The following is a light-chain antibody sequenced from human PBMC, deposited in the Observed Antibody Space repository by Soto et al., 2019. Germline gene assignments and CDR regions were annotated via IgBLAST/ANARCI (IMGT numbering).Light chain of an antibody. V-gene: IGKV1-5*01. Sequence: DIQMTQSPSTLSASVGDRVTITCRASQSINSWLAWYQQKPGKAPKLLIYGASSLESGVPLRFGGSGSGTEFTLTISSLQPDDFATYFCQLSYSTPLTFGGGTKVDIK. CDR1: QSINSW. CDR2: GAS. CDR3: QLSYSTPLT. J-gene: IGKJ4*01.